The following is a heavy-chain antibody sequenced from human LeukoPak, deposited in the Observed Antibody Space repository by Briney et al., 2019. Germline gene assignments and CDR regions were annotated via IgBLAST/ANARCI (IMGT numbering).Heavy chain of an antibody. V-gene: IGHV3-48*04. Sequence: GGSLRLSCAASGFTFSSYAMSWVRQAPGKGLEWVSAISSSGSTIYYADSVKGRFTISRDNAKNSLYLQMNSLRAEDTAVYYCARAVGLYDFWSGYPTYFDYWGQGTLVTVSS. CDR2: ISSSGSTI. CDR3: ARAVGLYDFWSGYPTYFDY. CDR1: GFTFSSYA. D-gene: IGHD3-3*01. J-gene: IGHJ4*02.